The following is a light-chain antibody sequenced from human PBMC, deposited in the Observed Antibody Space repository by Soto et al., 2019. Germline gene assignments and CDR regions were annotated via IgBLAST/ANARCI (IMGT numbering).Light chain of an antibody. J-gene: IGKJ1*01. CDR3: QQYDNDSLT. V-gene: IGKV1-5*03. CDR2: KAS. Sequence: DIQMTQSPSTLSASVGDRVIITCRASQSISSWLAWYQQKPGKAPNLLIYKASTLKSGVPSRFSGSGSGTEFTHTISSLQPDDFATYYCQQYDNDSLTVGQGTKVEIK. CDR1: QSISSW.